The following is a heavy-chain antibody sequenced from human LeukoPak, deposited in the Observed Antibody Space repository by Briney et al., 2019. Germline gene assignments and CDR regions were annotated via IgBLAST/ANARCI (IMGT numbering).Heavy chain of an antibody. CDR2: IRYDGSNK. D-gene: IGHD4/OR15-4a*01. CDR3: AKDEWVTNYALDY. Sequence: GGSLRLSCAASGFTFSSYGMHWVRQAPGKGLEWVAFIRYDGSNKYYADSVKGRFTISRDNSKNTLYLQMNSLRAADTAVYYCAKDEWVTNYALDYWGQGTLVTVSS. J-gene: IGHJ4*02. V-gene: IGHV3-30*02. CDR1: GFTFSSYG.